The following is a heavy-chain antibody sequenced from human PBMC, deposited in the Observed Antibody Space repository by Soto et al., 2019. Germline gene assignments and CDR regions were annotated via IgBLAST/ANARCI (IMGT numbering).Heavy chain of an antibody. J-gene: IGHJ4*02. V-gene: IGHV1-18*01. CDR3: ARGAPPELD. CDR1: GYTFTTYH. CDR2: ISAYNGNT. Sequence: QVQLVQSGAEVKKPGASVKVSCKASGYTFTTYHISWVRQAPGQGLEWMGWISAYNGNTNYAQKLQGRVTMTTDTSTSTAHMELRSLRSGATAVYSCARGAPPELDWGQGTLVTVSS. D-gene: IGHD1-7*01.